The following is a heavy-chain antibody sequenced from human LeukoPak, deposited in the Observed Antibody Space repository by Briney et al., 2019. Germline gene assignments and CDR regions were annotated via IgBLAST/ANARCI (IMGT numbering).Heavy chain of an antibody. CDR2: ISGSGGST. D-gene: IGHD3-9*01. V-gene: IGHV3-23*01. Sequence: GGSLRLSCAASGFTFSSYAMSWVRQAPGKGLEWVSAISGSGGSTYYADSVKGRFTISRDNSKNTLYLQMNSLRAEDTAVYCCAKMGPEAYYDILTGENYFDYWGQGTLVTVSS. CDR3: AKMGPEAYYDILTGENYFDY. CDR1: GFTFSSYA. J-gene: IGHJ4*02.